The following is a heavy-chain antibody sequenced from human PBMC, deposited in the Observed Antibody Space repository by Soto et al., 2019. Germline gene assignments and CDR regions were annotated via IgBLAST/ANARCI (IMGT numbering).Heavy chain of an antibody. CDR3: ARDPQANYYDSSGPSVGMEL. J-gene: IGHJ6*02. CDR2: INPSGGST. D-gene: IGHD3-22*01. V-gene: IGHV1-46*01. Sequence: GASVKVSCKASGYTFTSYYMHWVRQAPGQGLEWMGIINPSGGSTSYAQKFQGRVTMTRDTSTSTVYMELSSLRSEDTAVYYCARDPQANYYDSSGPSVGMELWGQGTTATVSS. CDR1: GYTFTSYY.